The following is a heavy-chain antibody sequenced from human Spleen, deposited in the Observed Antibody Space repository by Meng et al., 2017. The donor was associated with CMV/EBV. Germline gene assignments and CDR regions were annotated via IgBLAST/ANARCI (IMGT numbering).Heavy chain of an antibody. V-gene: IGHV3-53*01. CDR1: GFIVSDDY. J-gene: IGHJ4*02. D-gene: IGHD3-16*01. Sequence: GGSLRLSCAGSGFIVSDDYMSWVRQAPGKGLEWVSIVYSGGSTYYADSVKGRFTISRDNSKNTVYLQMNSLRAEDTAVYHCATDVVGASLYYWGQGTLVTVSS. CDR2: VYSGGST. CDR3: ATDVVGASLYY.